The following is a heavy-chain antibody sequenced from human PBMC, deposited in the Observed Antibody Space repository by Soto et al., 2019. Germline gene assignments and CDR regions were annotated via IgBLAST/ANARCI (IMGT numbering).Heavy chain of an antibody. D-gene: IGHD3-16*02. CDR2: ITSDSNYI. CDR1: GFSSNTYT. V-gene: IGHV3-21*02. CDR3: TREHVVIIFRRGQRGSFDS. Sequence: EVQLIESGGGLVNPGGSLRLSCAASGFSSNTYTMNWVRQAPGKGLEWVSFITSDSNYIYYADSVKGRFTISRDDANKSLYLQMTSLRAEDTAVYYCTREHVVIIFRRGQRGSFDSWSQGTLVSVSS. J-gene: IGHJ4*02.